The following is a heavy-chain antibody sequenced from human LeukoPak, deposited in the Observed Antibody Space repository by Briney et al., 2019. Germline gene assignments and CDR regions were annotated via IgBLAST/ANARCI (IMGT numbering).Heavy chain of an antibody. CDR2: IGSNGGST. V-gene: IGHV3-64*01. J-gene: IGHJ4*02. Sequence: GGSLRLSCAASGFTFSSYAMHWVRQAPGKGLEYVSAIGSNGGSTYYANSVKGRFTISRDNSKNTLYLQMGSLRAEDMAVYYCARGGRTPGYCSSTSCYGGGENFDYWGQGTLVTVSS. D-gene: IGHD2-2*01. CDR1: GFTFSSYA. CDR3: ARGGRTPGYCSSTSCYGGGENFDY.